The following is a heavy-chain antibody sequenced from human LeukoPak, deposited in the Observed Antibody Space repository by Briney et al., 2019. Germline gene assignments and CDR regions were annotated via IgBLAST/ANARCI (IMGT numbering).Heavy chain of an antibody. D-gene: IGHD3-10*01. CDR3: ARQFGDY. CDR1: GFTVSTNC. CDR2: IYNTGST. V-gene: IGHV3-53*01. Sequence: GGSLRLSCAASGFTVSTNCMIWVRQPPGKGLEWVSVIYNTGSTYNADSVKGRFTISRHNSKNTVYLQMNSLRVEDTAVYYCARQFGDYWGQGTLVTVSS. J-gene: IGHJ4*02.